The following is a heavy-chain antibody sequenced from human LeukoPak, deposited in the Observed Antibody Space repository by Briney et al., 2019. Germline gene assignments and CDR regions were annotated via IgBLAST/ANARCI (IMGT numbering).Heavy chain of an antibody. CDR3: ARDRGAGTWSWFDP. J-gene: IGHJ5*02. V-gene: IGHV3-7*01. D-gene: IGHD6-19*01. Sequence: GGSLRLSCAASGFTFSNYAMSWVRQAPGKGLEWVANIKQDGSEKYYVDSVKGRFTISRDNAKNSLYLQMNSLRAEDTAVYYCARDRGAGTWSWFDPWGQGTLVTVSS. CDR2: IKQDGSEK. CDR1: GFTFSNYA.